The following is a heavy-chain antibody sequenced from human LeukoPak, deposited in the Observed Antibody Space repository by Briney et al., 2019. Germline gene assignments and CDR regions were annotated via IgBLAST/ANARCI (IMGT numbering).Heavy chain of an antibody. D-gene: IGHD1-1*01. J-gene: IGHJ6*02. CDR3: ARGSGDDADYYYYYGMDV. V-gene: IGHV1-69*01. CDR1: GGTFSSYA. Sequence: SVTVSCKASGGTFSSYAISWVRQAPGQGLEWMGGIIPIIGTANYAQKFQGRVTITADESTSTAYMELSSLRSEDTAVYYCARGSGDDADYYYYYGMDVWGQGTTVTVSS. CDR2: IIPIIGTA.